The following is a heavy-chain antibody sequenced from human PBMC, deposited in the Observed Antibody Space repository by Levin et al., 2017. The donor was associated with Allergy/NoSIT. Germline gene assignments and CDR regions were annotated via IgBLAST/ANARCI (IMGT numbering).Heavy chain of an antibody. V-gene: IGHV3-11*05. D-gene: IGHD4-17*01. CDR2: ISSSSSYT. CDR3: AREERYGDYAPFDY. CDR1: GFTFSDYY. J-gene: IGHJ4*02. Sequence: GESLKISCAASGFTFSDYYMSWIRQAPGKGLEWVSYISSSSSYTNYADSVKGRFTISRDNAKNSLYLQMNSLRAEDTAVYYCAREERYGDYAPFDYWGQGTLVTVSS.